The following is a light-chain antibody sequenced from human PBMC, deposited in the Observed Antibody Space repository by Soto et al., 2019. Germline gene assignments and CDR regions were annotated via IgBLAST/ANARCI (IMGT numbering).Light chain of an antibody. V-gene: IGLV2-14*01. CDR2: DVS. CDR3: RSYTSSSTGV. Sequence: QSALTQPASVSGSPGQSITISCTGTSSDVGGYNYVSWYQQHPGKAPKLMIYDVSNRPSGVSNRFSGSKSGNTASLTISGLQAEDEADYYCRSYTSSSTGVFGGGTQLTV. J-gene: IGLJ2*01. CDR1: SSDVGGYNY.